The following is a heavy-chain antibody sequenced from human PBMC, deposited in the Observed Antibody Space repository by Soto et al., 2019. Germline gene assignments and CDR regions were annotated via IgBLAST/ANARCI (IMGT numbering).Heavy chain of an antibody. D-gene: IGHD1-26*01. J-gene: IGHJ6*02. CDR2: ISYDGSNK. CDR3: AKDVVVGATTGLGDYYYYYGMDV. CDR1: GFTFSSYG. V-gene: IGHV3-30*18. Sequence: RGLRLSCGASGFTFSSYGMHWVRQAPGKGLEGVAVISYDGSNKYYADSVKGRFTISRDNSKNTLYLQMNSLRAEDTAVYYCAKDVVVGATTGLGDYYYYYGMDVWGQGTTVTVSS.